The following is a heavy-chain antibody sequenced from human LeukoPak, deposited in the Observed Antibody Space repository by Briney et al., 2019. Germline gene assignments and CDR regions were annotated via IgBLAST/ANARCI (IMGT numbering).Heavy chain of an antibody. D-gene: IGHD2-2*01. CDR2: ISGSGGDT. V-gene: IGHV3-23*01. CDR3: AKGGYCSSTSCPQALPFFDY. J-gene: IGHJ4*02. Sequence: GGSLRLSCAASGFTFRNYAMSWVRQAPGKGLEWVSAISGSGGDTYYADSVKGRFTISRDNSKNTLYLQMNSLRAEDTAVYYCAKGGYCSSTSCPQALPFFDYWGQGTLVTVSS. CDR1: GFTFRNYA.